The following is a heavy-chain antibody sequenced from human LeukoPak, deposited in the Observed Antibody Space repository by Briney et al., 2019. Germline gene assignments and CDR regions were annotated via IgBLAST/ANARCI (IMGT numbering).Heavy chain of an antibody. V-gene: IGHV7-4-1*02. J-gene: IGHJ6*02. CDR3: ARDPSGTYGYYYYGMDV. CDR1: GYTFTSYA. D-gene: IGHD1-26*01. CDR2: INTNTGDP. Sequence: ASVKVSCKASGYTFTSYAINWVRQAPGQGLEWMGWINTNTGDPTYAQGFTGRFVFSLDTSVGTAYPQINSLKAEDTAVYFCARDPSGTYGYYYYGMDVWGQGTTVTVSS.